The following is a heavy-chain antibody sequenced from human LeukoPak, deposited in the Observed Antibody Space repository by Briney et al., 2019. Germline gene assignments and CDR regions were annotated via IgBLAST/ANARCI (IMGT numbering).Heavy chain of an antibody. V-gene: IGHV4-34*01. CDR3: ARLGAGPTYYDFWSGYSSFYFDY. CDR1: GGSFSGYY. Sequence: SETLSLTCAVYGGSFSGYYWSWIRQPPGKGLEWIGGISSSGNTYYNPSLKSRITISIDTSKNHFSLKLSSVTAADTAVYYCARLGAGPTYYDFWSGYSSFYFDYWGQGTLVTVSS. J-gene: IGHJ4*02. D-gene: IGHD3-3*01. CDR2: ISSSGNT.